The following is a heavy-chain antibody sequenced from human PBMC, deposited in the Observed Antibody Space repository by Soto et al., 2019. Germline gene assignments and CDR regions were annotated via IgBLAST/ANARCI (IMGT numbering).Heavy chain of an antibody. CDR1: GFTVSNNY. V-gene: IGHV3-53*01. Sequence: PGGSLRLSCAVSGFTVSNNYMSWVRQAPGKGLEGVSVIYSGGYTAYGDYVKGRFTISKDNAKNSLYLQMNSLRDEDTGVYDCESITHKDYGLFWGQGTLVTVSS. CDR2: IYSGGYT. J-gene: IGHJ4*02. CDR3: ESITHKDYGLF. D-gene: IGHD4-17*01.